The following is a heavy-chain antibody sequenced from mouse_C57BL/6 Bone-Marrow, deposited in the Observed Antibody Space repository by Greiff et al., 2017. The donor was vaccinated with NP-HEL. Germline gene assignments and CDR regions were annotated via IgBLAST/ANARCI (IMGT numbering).Heavy chain of an antibody. CDR2: IWTGGGT. CDR1: GFSLTSYA. V-gene: IGHV2-9-1*01. CDR3: ARNYYYGSSYAMDY. Sequence: VMLVESGPGLVAPSQSLSITCTVSGFSLTSYAISWVRQPPGKGLEWLGVIWTGGGTNYNSALKSRLSISKDNSKSQVFLKMNSLQTDDTAMYYCARNYYYGSSYAMDYWGQGTSVTVSS. J-gene: IGHJ4*01. D-gene: IGHD1-1*01.